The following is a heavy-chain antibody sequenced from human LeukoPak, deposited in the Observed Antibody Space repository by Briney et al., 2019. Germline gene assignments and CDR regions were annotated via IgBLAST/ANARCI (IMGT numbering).Heavy chain of an antibody. Sequence: PGGTLRLSCAASGFTFSTYAMTWIRQAPGKGLEWVSTISVSGGSTYYADSVKGRFTVSRDNSKSTLYLQVSSLRAEDTAVYYCAKLKDGGNYWYFDLWGRGTLVTVSS. CDR3: AKLKDGGNYWYFDL. CDR1: GFTFSTYA. V-gene: IGHV3-23*01. J-gene: IGHJ2*01. D-gene: IGHD4-23*01. CDR2: ISVSGGST.